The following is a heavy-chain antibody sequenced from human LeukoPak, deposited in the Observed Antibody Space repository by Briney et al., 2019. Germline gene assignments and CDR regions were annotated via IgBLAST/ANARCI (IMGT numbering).Heavy chain of an antibody. Sequence: PSETLSLTCAVYGEALHGHYWSWIRQSPGKGLEWLGEGDDRGGTKYNPSFKSRVTISAEPSRNQFSLKLSSVTAADTAVYYCARRRVVAATHSNYYYYGMDVWGQGTTVTVSS. CDR1: GEALHGHY. V-gene: IGHV4-34*01. J-gene: IGHJ6*02. CDR2: GDDRGGT. D-gene: IGHD2-15*01. CDR3: ARRRVVAATHSNYYYYGMDV.